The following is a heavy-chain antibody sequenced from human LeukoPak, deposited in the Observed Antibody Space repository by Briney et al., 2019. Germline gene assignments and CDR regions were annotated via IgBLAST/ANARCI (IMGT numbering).Heavy chain of an antibody. CDR1: GGSFSGYY. Sequence: PSETLSLTCAVYGGSFSGYYWSWIRQPPGKGLEWIGEINHSGSTNYNPSLKSRVTISVDTSKNQFSLKLSSVTAADTAAYYCARHSPYYYDSSGLDYWGQGTLVTVSS. V-gene: IGHV4-34*01. D-gene: IGHD3-22*01. J-gene: IGHJ4*02. CDR3: ARHSPYYYDSSGLDY. CDR2: INHSGST.